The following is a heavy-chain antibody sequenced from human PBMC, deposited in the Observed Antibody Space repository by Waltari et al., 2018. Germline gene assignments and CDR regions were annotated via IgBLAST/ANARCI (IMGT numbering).Heavy chain of an antibody. J-gene: IGHJ4*02. CDR2: ISGSGDNT. CDR3: ARADFWSGYLFDF. D-gene: IGHD3-3*01. V-gene: IGHV3-23*01. Sequence: EVQLLESGGGLVQPGGSLTLSCTASGFTFSLDAMNWVRQAPGKGLEWVSGISGSGDNTYYADSVRGRFTISRDNSENTVYLQMNSLRAEDTAVYYCARADFWSGYLFDFWGQGTLVTVSS. CDR1: GFTFSLDA.